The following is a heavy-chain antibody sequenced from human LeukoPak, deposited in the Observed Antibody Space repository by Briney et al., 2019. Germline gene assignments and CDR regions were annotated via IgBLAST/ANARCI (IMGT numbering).Heavy chain of an antibody. Sequence: PSETLSLTCAVSGYSISSGYYWGWIRQPPGKGLEWIGSIYHSGSTYYNPSLKSRVTISVDTSKNQFSLKLSSVTAADTAVYYCARGELLYYYYYYMDVWGKGTTVTVSS. V-gene: IGHV4-38-2*01. CDR3: ARGELLYYYYYYMDV. CDR1: GYSISSGYY. D-gene: IGHD1-26*01. J-gene: IGHJ6*03. CDR2: IYHSGST.